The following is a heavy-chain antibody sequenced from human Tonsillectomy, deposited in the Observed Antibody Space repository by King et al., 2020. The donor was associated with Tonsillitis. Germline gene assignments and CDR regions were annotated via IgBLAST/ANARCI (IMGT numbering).Heavy chain of an antibody. CDR1: GFTFSSFA. D-gene: IGHD2-2*02. CDR2: ISYDGSNK. Sequence: VQLVESGGGVVQPGRSLRLSCAASGFTFSSFAMHLVRQAPGKGLEWVSVISYDGSNKYYADSVKGRFTISRDNSKNTLYLEMNSLRAEDTALNSCAGRLLPAGIRSGMDVWGQGTTVTVSS. V-gene: IGHV3-30-3*01. J-gene: IGHJ6*02. CDR3: AGRLLPAGIRSGMDV.